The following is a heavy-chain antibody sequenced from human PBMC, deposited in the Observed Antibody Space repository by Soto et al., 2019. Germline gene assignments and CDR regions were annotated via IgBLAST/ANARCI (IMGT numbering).Heavy chain of an antibody. CDR1: GYTFTSYY. Sequence: QVQLVQSGAEVKKPGASVKVSCKASGYTFTSYYMHWVRQAPGQGLEWMGIINPSGGSTSYAQKFQGRVTMTRDTSTSAVYMELSSLRSEDTAVYYCARREHPDYYYYGMDVWGQGTTVAVSS. CDR3: ARREHPDYYYYGMDV. V-gene: IGHV1-46*01. CDR2: INPSGGST. J-gene: IGHJ6*02.